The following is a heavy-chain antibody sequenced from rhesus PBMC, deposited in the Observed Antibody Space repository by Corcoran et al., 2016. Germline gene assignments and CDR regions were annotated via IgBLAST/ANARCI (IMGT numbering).Heavy chain of an antibody. CDR1: GGSISSSNW. Sequence: QVQLQESGPGLVKPSETLSLTCAVSGGSISSSNWWSWIRQPPGKGLGWIGYISGSSGSTYYNPSLKSLVTIATDTSKNQFSLKLRSVTAADTAVYYCASLDYWGQGVLVTVSS. CDR3: ASLDY. V-gene: IGHV4-65*01. J-gene: IGHJ4*01. CDR2: ISGSSGST.